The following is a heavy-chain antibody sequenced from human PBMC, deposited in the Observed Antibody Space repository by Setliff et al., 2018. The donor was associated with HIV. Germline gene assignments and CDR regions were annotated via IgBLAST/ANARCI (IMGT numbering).Heavy chain of an antibody. V-gene: IGHV1-69*13. CDR3: AKDGPTVIEGSYMDV. J-gene: IGHJ6*03. D-gene: IGHD4-4*01. CDR2: IIPLFGSA. Sequence: ASVKVSCKASGNSFHSYAFSWVRQAPGQGLEWMGGIIPLFGSANYAQKFQGRVTITADESTSTVYMEVSGLTFEDTAVYFCAKDGPTVIEGSYMDVWGKGTTVTVSS. CDR1: GNSFHSYA.